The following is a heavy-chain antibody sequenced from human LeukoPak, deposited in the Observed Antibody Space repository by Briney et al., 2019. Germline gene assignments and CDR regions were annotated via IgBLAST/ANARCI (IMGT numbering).Heavy chain of an antibody. Sequence: PGGSLRLSCAASGFTFSSYWMHWVRQAPGKGLVWVSRINSGGSSTSYADSVKGRFTISRDNAKNTLYLQMNSLRAEDTAVYYCARGPTYYYDSSGYSSDFDYWGQGTLVTVSS. J-gene: IGHJ4*02. CDR3: ARGPTYYYDSSGYSSDFDY. CDR1: GFTFSSYW. CDR2: INSGGSST. D-gene: IGHD3-22*01. V-gene: IGHV3-74*01.